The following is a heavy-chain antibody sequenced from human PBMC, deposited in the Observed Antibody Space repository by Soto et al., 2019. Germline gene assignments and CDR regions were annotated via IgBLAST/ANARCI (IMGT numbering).Heavy chain of an antibody. Sequence: GGSLRLSCTASGFTVSTNYMNWVRQAPGKGLEWVSVIFPDGSTYYTDSVKGRFTISRDNSKNTVYLQMNSLRAEDTAVYFCARRALPHAFVDYWGQGTLVTVSS. D-gene: IGHD2-21*02. CDR2: IFPDGST. CDR3: ARRALPHAFVDY. J-gene: IGHJ4*02. V-gene: IGHV3-66*01. CDR1: GFTVSTNY.